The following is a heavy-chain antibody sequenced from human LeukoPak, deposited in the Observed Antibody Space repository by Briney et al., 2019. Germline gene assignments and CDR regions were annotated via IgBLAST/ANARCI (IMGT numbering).Heavy chain of an antibody. J-gene: IGHJ3*02. CDR1: GFTFDDYA. D-gene: IGHD5-12*01. CDR3: AKDMSSGYDAFDI. V-gene: IGHV3-9*01. Sequence: PGGSLRLSCAASGFTFDDYAMHWVRQAPGKGLEWVSGISWNSGSIGYADSVKGRFTISRDNAKNSLYLQVNSLRAEDTALYYCAKDMSSGYDAFDIWGQGTMVTVSS. CDR2: ISWNSGSI.